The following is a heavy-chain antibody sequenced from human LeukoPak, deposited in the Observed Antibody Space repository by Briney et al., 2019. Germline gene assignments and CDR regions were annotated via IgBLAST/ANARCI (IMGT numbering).Heavy chain of an antibody. CDR3: ARQSRFDP. J-gene: IGHJ5*02. V-gene: IGHV4-34*01. Sequence: PSETLSLTCAVYGGSFSGYYWSWIRQPPGKGLEWIGEINHSGSTNYNQSLKSRVTISADTSKNHFSLKLSSVTAADTAVYYCARQSRFDPWGQGTLVTVSS. CDR1: GGSFSGYY. CDR2: INHSGST.